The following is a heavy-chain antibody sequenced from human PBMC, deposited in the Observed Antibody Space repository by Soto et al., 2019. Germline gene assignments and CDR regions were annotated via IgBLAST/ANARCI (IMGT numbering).Heavy chain of an antibody. CDR1: GGSFSGYY. V-gene: IGHV4-34*01. D-gene: IGHD6-6*01. Sequence: SETLSLTCAVYGGSFSGYYWSWIRQPPGKGLEWIGEINHSGSTNYNPSLKSRVTISVDTSKNQFSLKLSSVTAADTAVYYCAAGGPRSSSNYFDYWGQGTLVTVS. CDR3: AAGGPRSSSNYFDY. J-gene: IGHJ4*02. CDR2: INHSGST.